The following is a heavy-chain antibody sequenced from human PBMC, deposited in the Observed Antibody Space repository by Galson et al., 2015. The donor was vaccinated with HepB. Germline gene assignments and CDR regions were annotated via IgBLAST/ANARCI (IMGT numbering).Heavy chain of an antibody. CDR2: ISSDGGNK. CDR3: AREDAPSWIQLWLFPFDY. Sequence: SLRLSCAASGFTFSNYWMSWVRQAPGKGLEWVAVISSDGGNKYYADSVKGRFTISRDNSKNTLYLQMNSLRAEDTAVYYCAREDAPSWIQLWLFPFDYWGQGTLVTVSS. J-gene: IGHJ4*02. D-gene: IGHD5-18*01. CDR1: GFTFSNYW. V-gene: IGHV3-30*03.